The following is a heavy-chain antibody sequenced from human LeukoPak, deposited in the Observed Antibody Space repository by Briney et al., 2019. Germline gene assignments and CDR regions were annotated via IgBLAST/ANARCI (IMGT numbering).Heavy chain of an antibody. J-gene: IGHJ4*02. CDR1: GGSFSGYY. V-gene: IGHV4-34*01. D-gene: IGHD3-16*02. CDR2: INHSGST. Sequence: SETLSLTCAVYGGSFSGYYWSWIRQPPGKGLEWIGEINHSGSTNYNPSLKSRVTISVDTSKSQFFLKLSSVTAADTAVYYCARGRYLPLYFDYWGQGTLVTVSS. CDR3: ARGRYLPLYFDY.